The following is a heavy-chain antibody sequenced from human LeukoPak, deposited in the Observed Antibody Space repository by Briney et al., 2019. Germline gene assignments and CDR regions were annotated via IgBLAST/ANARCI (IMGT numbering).Heavy chain of an antibody. CDR3: ARRTKNYGGNSGWYFDL. J-gene: IGHJ2*01. Sequence: KPSETLSLTCAVSGDSISSNTWWSWVRQPPGKGLEWIGEIFHGGSTNYNSSLKSRVTLSLDKSKNQFSLKLDSVTAADTAVYYCARRTKNYGGNSGWYFDLWGRGTLVTVSS. CDR1: GDSISSNTW. D-gene: IGHD4-23*01. V-gene: IGHV4-4*02. CDR2: IFHGGST.